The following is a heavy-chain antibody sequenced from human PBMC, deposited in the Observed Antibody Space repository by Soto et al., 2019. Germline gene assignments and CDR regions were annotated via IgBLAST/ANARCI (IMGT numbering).Heavy chain of an antibody. CDR3: ARGSYDAFDI. CDR1: GFTFSSYS. V-gene: IGHV3-21*01. CDR2: ISSSSSYI. J-gene: IGHJ3*02. Sequence: GGSLRLSCAASGFTFSSYSMNWVRQAPGKGLEWVSSISSSSSYIYYADSVKGRFTISGDNAKNSLYLQMNSLRAEDTPVYYCARGSYDAFDIWGQGTMVTVSS.